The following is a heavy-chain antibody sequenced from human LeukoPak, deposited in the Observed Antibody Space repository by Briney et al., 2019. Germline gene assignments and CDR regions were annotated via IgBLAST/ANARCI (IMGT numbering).Heavy chain of an antibody. CDR1: GFTFSSYA. CDR3: AREPYSSGWYFSFGYYYGMDV. D-gene: IGHD6-19*01. J-gene: IGHJ6*02. V-gene: IGHV3-30-3*01. Sequence: GSLRLSCAASGFTFSSYAMHWVRQAPGKGLEWVAVISYDGSNKYYADSVRGRFTISRDNSKNTLYLQMNSLRAEDTAVYYCAREPYSSGWYFSFGYYYGMDVWGQGTTVTVSS. CDR2: ISYDGSNK.